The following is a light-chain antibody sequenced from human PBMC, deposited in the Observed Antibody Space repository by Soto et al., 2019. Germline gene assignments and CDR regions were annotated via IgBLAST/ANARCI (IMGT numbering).Light chain of an antibody. CDR1: SSDVGGYNY. J-gene: IGLJ3*02. V-gene: IGLV2-11*01. CDR3: CSYAGSYTV. Sequence: QSVLTQPRSVSGSPGQSVTISCTGTSSDVGGYNYVSWYQQHPGKAPKLMIYDVSKRPSGVPDRFSGSKSGNTASLTISGLQAEHEADYYCCSYAGSYTVFGGGTQLTVL. CDR2: DVS.